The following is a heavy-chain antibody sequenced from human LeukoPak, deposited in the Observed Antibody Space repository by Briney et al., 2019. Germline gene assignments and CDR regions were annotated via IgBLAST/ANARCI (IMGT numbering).Heavy chain of an antibody. D-gene: IGHD6-13*01. Sequence: ASVKVSCKASGYTFTSYYMHWVRQAPGQGLEWMGWINPNSGGTNYAQKFQGRVTMTRDTSISTAYMELSRLRSDDTAVYYCARVPLIAAAPYYYYYYMDVWGKGTTVTVSS. V-gene: IGHV1-2*02. CDR3: ARVPLIAAAPYYYYYYMDV. J-gene: IGHJ6*03. CDR1: GYTFTSYY. CDR2: INPNSGGT.